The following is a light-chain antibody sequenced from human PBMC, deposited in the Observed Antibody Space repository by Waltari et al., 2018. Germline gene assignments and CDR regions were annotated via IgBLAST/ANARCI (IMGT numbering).Light chain of an antibody. CDR1: QNIPTF. J-gene: IGKJ3*01. CDR3: QQRSDWPPFT. CDR2: DAF. Sequence: EIVLTQSPVTLSLSPGERATLSCRASQNIPTFLPWYQHRPGQPPRLLIFDAFYRATGIPARFSGSGSGTDFTLSISSLEPEDFAVYFCQQRSDWPPFTFGPGTRVDI. V-gene: IGKV3-11*01.